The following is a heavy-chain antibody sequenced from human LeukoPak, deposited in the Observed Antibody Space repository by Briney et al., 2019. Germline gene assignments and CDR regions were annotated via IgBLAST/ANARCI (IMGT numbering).Heavy chain of an antibody. D-gene: IGHD4-17*01. V-gene: IGHV3-48*01. CDR2: ISSSSSTI. CDR3: ARVYMTTGNH. CDR1: GFTFSSYS. Sequence: PGGSLRLSCAASGFTFSSYSMNWVRQAPGKGLEWVSYISSSSSTIYYADSVKGRFTISRDNAKNSLYLQMNSLRAEDTAVYYCARVYMTTGNHWGQGTLVTVSS. J-gene: IGHJ4*02.